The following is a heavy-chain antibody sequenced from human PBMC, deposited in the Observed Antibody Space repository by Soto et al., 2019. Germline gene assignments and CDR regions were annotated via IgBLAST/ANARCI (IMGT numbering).Heavy chain of an antibody. V-gene: IGHV4-30-4*01. CDR1: GDSISTVDYF. CDR3: ARGRYCLTGRCFPNWFDS. J-gene: IGHJ5*01. CDR2: IYNSATT. Sequence: SETLSLTCSVSGDSISTVDYFWAWIRQPPGQALEYIGYIYNSATTYYNPSFESRVAISLDTSKSQFSLNVTSVTAADTAVYFCARGRYCLTGRCFPNWFDSWGQGTLVTVSS. D-gene: IGHD2-15*01.